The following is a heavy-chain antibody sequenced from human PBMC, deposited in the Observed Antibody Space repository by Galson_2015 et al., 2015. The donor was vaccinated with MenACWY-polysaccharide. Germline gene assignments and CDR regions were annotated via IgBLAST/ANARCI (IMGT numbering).Heavy chain of an antibody. CDR3: TRDWPIDY. J-gene: IGHJ4*02. CDR2: IRSKPDGGTT. V-gene: IGHV3-49*03. Sequence: SLRLSCATSGFTFGDYAMAWFRQGPGKGLEWVGFIRSKPDGGTTNYAASVKGRFTISRDDSKSIAYLQMDSLKTEDTAVYYCTRDWPIDYWGQGTLVTVSS. CDR1: GFTFGDYA.